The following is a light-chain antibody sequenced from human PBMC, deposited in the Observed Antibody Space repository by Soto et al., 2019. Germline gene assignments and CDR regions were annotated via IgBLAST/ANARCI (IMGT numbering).Light chain of an antibody. V-gene: IGKV2-30*01. J-gene: IGKJ2*01. CDR1: QSLVYSDGNTY. CDR2: KVS. CDR3: IQGTHWPYT. Sequence: DVVMTQSPLSLPVTLGQPASISCRSSQSLVYSDGNTYLNWFQQRPGHSPRRLIYKVSNRDSGVPERFRGSGSGTDFTLKISRVEAEDVGVYYCIQGTHWPYTFGQGTKLEIK.